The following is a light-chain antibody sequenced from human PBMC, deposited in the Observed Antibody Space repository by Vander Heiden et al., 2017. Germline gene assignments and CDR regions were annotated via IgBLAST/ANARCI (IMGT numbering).Light chain of an antibody. CDR1: QSVSSY. V-gene: IGKV3-11*01. CDR3: QQRSNWLWT. Sequence: EIVLTQPPATLSLSPGERATLSCRASQSVSSYFAWYQQKPGQAPRLLIYDASNRATGIPARFSGSGSGTDFTLTISSLEPEDFAVYYCQQRSNWLWTFGQGTKVEIK. CDR2: DAS. J-gene: IGKJ1*01.